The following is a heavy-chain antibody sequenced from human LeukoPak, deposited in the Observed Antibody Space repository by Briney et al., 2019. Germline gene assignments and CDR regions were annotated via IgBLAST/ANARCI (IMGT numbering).Heavy chain of an antibody. CDR2: ISGGGGST. CDR3: AKDRHFFGSGSYYIDF. Sequence: GGSLRLSGAASGFTFSNYAMNWVRQAPGKGLEWVSGISGGGGSTNYADSVKGRFTSSRDNSKNTLHLQMNSLRAEDTAVYYCAKDRHFFGSGSYYIDFWGQGTLVSVSS. J-gene: IGHJ4*02. CDR1: GFTFSNYA. V-gene: IGHV3-23*01. D-gene: IGHD3-10*01.